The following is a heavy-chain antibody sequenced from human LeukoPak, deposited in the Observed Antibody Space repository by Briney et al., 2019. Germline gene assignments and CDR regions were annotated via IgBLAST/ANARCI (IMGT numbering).Heavy chain of an antibody. D-gene: IGHD4-11*01. V-gene: IGHV3-21*01. J-gene: IGHJ6*03. CDR3: ARVMMGATVTTFHYYCMDV. CDR2: ITSSSSHI. Sequence: PGGSLRLSCAASGFTFSHYSIDWVRQAPGKGLERVASITSSSSHIYYADSVKGRFTISRDNAKNALYLQMNSLRAEDTAIYYCARVMMGATVTTFHYYCMDVWDVGTTVTVSS. CDR1: GFTFSHYS.